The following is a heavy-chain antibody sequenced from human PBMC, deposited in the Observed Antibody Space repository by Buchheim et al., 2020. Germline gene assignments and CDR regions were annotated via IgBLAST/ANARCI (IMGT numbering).Heavy chain of an antibody. J-gene: IGHJ1*01. CDR2: VSVTGAT. Sequence: QVQLQESGPGLVKPSQTLSLTCTVSGDSINSAADYWSWIRQPAGKGLEWIGRVSVTGATNYNPSLQRRVHISMDTSNSQFSLKMISVTAADTGVYFCARGGFSSSQEFFQDWGQGT. V-gene: IGHV4-61*02. CDR1: GDSINSAADY. D-gene: IGHD6-13*01. CDR3: ARGGFSSSQEFFQD.